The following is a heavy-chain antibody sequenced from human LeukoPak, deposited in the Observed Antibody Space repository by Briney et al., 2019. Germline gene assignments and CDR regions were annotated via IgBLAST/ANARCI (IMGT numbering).Heavy chain of an antibody. CDR2: IKADGSEK. CDR3: ARDQYDTWSRRGNFDS. V-gene: IGHV3-7*03. Sequence: GGSLRLSCTASGFTFSDYWMTWVRQAPGKGLEWVANIKADGSEKNYVDSVKGRFTISRDNTKNSLYLQMNSLRVEDTAVFYCARDQYDTWSRRGNFDSWGQGTLVIVSS. CDR1: GFTFSDYW. J-gene: IGHJ4*02. D-gene: IGHD3-3*01.